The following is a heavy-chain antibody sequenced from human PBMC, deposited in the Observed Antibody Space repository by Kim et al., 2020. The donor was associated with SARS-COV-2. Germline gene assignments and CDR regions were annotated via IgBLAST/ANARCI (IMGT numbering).Heavy chain of an antibody. Sequence: SVKVSCKASGGTFSSYAISWVRQAPGQGLEWMGGIIPIFGTANYAQKFQGRVTITADESTSTAYMELSSLRSEDTAVYYCAREVDSGSYYGDYYYYGMDVWGQGTTVTVSS. J-gene: IGHJ6*02. D-gene: IGHD1-26*01. CDR3: AREVDSGSYYGDYYYYGMDV. CDR1: GGTFSSYA. V-gene: IGHV1-69*13. CDR2: IIPIFGTA.